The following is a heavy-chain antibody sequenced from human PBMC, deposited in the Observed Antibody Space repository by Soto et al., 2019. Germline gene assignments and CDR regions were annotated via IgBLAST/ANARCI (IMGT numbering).Heavy chain of an antibody. J-gene: IGHJ4*02. V-gene: IGHV4-39*01. Sequence: VAGGTSGSSGCCRGRNRQTPGKGLEWIGSIYYSGSTYYNPSLKSRVTISVDTSKNQFSLKLSSVAAADTAVDYCAAGREVGELSSPFAYWGQGTLVTVSS. CDR2: IYYSGST. D-gene: IGHD3-16*02. CDR3: AAGREVGELSSPFAY. CDR1: GGTSGSSGCC.